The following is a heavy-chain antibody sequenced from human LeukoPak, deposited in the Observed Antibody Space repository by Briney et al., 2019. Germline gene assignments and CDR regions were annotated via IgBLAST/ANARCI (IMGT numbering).Heavy chain of an antibody. V-gene: IGHV3-48*01. CDR2: ISSSGSAI. CDR3: VPQGAFDI. Sequence: GGSLRLSCAASGFTFSSFNMNWVRQAPGKGLEWVSNISSSGSAIYYADSVKGRFTISRDNAKNSLYLQMNSLRAEDTAVYYCVPQGAFDIWGQGTMVTVSS. J-gene: IGHJ3*02. CDR1: GFTFSSFN. D-gene: IGHD2-2*01.